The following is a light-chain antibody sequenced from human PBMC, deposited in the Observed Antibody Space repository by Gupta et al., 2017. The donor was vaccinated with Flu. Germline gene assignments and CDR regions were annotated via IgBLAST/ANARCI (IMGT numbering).Light chain of an antibody. CDR3: TQSKQFPLP. V-gene: IGKV2D-24*01. CDR2: KGS. CDR1: QSRVHSDGNTY. J-gene: IGKJ5*01. Sequence: DIVMTQTPLSSPVTLGQPASISFRSSQSRVHSDGNTYLSWIQQRPGQPPRLLIYKGSNRVSGVPDRFSGSGAGTDFTLKISSVEAEDVGVYYCTQSKQFPLPFGQGTPMDIK.